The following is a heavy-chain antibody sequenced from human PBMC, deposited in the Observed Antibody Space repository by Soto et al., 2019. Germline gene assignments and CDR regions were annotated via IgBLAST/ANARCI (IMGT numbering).Heavy chain of an antibody. V-gene: IGHV3-9*01. D-gene: IGHD2-15*01. CDR3: AKDTGYCSGGSCYYCDY. J-gene: IGHJ4*02. CDR1: GFTFDDDA. Sequence: EVQLVESGGGLVQPGRSLRLSCAASGFTFDDDAMHWVRQAPGKGLEWVSGISWNSGSIGYADSVKGRFTISXDNXXXXXXXXXXXXXXXXXXXXXCAKDTGYCSGGSCYYCDYWGQGTLVTVSS. CDR2: ISWNSGSI.